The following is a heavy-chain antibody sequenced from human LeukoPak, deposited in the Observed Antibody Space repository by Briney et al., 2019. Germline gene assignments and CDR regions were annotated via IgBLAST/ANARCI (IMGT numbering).Heavy chain of an antibody. D-gene: IGHD3-10*01. CDR2: IYYSGSP. CDR3: ARARGSGSYGFDP. Sequence: PSQTLSLTCTVSGGSISSGGYYWSWIRQHPGKGLEWIGYIYYSGSPYYNPSLKSRVSISLVTSKNQFSLKLTSVTAADTAVYYCARARGSGSYGFDPWGQGTLVTVSS. CDR1: GGSISSGGYY. V-gene: IGHV4-31*03. J-gene: IGHJ5*02.